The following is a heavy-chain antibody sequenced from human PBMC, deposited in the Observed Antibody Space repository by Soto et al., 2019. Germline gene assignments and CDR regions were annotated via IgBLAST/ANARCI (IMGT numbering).Heavy chain of an antibody. CDR2: IWYDGSNK. CDR1: GFTFSSYG. Sequence: GGSLRLSCAASGFTFSSYGMHRVRQAPGKGLEWVAVIWYDGSNKYYADSVKGRFTVSRDNSKHTVYLQMNSLRTEDTAVYYCTTDSHYTGILVRFDYWGLGTLVTVSS. D-gene: IGHD2-8*02. J-gene: IGHJ4*01. CDR3: TTDSHYTGILVRFDY. V-gene: IGHV3-33*01.